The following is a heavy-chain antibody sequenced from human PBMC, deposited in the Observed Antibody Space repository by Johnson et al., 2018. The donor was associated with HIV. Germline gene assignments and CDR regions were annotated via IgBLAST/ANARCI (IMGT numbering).Heavy chain of an antibody. J-gene: IGHJ3*01. Sequence: QVQLVESGGGVVHPGRSLRLSCAASGFTFSSSPMHWVRQAPGEGLEWVAVISSDGTWQNYAGSVKGRFSISRDNARNTLDLQMDSLRAEDTAVYYCAREGYSSGHAGAFDLWGQGTVVTVSS. CDR2: ISSDGTWQ. CDR3: AREGYSSGHAGAFDL. V-gene: IGHV3-30*04. CDR1: GFTFSSSP. D-gene: IGHD5-18*01.